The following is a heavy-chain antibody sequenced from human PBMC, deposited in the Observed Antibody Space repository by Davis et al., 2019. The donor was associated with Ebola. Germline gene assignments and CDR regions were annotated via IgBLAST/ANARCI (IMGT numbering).Heavy chain of an antibody. Sequence: GGSLRLSCAASGFTFSSYAMSWVRQAPGKGLEWVSAISGSGGSTYYADSVKGRFTISRDNAKNSLYLQMNPLRVEDTAIYYCVPGTWIRGQGTLVTVSS. V-gene: IGHV3-23*01. D-gene: IGHD5-18*01. J-gene: IGHJ4*02. CDR2: ISGSGGST. CDR1: GFTFSSYA. CDR3: VPGTWI.